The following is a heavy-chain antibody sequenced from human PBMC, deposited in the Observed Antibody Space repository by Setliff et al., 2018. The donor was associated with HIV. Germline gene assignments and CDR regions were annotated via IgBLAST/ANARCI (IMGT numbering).Heavy chain of an antibody. CDR3: ARGALSLTMTKLLSFFDS. J-gene: IGHJ4*02. V-gene: IGHV4-34*01. CDR2: SNHSGNT. Sequence: SETLSLTCDVYGGSFSGYYWSWIRQPPGKGLEWIGESNHSGNTNYNPSLKSRVTISVVTSKSHFSLKMTSVTAADTAIYYCARGALSLTMTKLLSFFDSWGQGTQVTVSS. CDR1: GGSFSGYY. D-gene: IGHD3-22*01.